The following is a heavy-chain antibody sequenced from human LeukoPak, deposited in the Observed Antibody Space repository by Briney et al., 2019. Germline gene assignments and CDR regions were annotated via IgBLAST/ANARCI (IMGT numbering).Heavy chain of an antibody. CDR2: INHSGST. D-gene: IGHD3-22*01. CDR1: GGSFSGYY. J-gene: IGHJ5*02. CDR3: ARDHDSSGYRFPET. Sequence: SETLSLTCAVYGGSFSGYYWSWIRQPPGKGLEWIGEINHSGSTNYNPSLKSRVTMSVDTSKNQFSLKLSSVTAADTAVYYCARDHDSSGYRFPETWGQGTLVTVSS. V-gene: IGHV4-34*01.